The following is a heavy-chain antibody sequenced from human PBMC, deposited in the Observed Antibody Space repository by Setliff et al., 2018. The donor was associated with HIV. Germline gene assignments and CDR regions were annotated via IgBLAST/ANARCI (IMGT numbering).Heavy chain of an antibody. CDR2: ISYSGSA. D-gene: IGHD3-10*01. CDR1: GGSISRRSPYY. CDR3: ASFSRLVWNY. V-gene: IGHV4-39*07. Sequence: PSETLSLTCSVSGGSISRRSPYYWGWIRQPPGKGLEWIGSISYSGSAYYNPSLKSRVTISVDTSKNQFSLKLSSVTAADTAVYYCASFSRLVWNYWGQGTLVTVSS. J-gene: IGHJ4*02.